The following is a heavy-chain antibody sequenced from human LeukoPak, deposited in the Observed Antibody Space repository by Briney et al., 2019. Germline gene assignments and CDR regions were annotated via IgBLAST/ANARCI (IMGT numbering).Heavy chain of an antibody. CDR2: IKQDGSEK. CDR3: ARDRWDLEY. J-gene: IGHJ4*02. D-gene: IGHD1-26*01. Sequence: HPGGSLRLSCAASGFTFSSYWMSWVRQAPGKGLEWVANIKQDGSEKYYVASVKGRFTISRDNAGNSLYLQMSTLRAEDTAVYFCARDRWDLEYWGQGTLVTVSS. CDR1: GFTFSSYW. V-gene: IGHV3-7*01.